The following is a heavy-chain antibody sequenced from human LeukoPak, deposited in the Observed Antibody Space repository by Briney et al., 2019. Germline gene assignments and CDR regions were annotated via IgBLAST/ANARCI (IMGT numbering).Heavy chain of an antibody. Sequence: ASVKVSCKASGYTFTSYGISWVRQAPGQGLEWMGWISVYNGNKNCAQKLQGRVSMTTDTSTNTAYMELRSLRSDDTAVYYCAREGYCGSASCQRAIYYYYGMDVWGQGTTVTVSS. CDR1: GYTFTSYG. D-gene: IGHD2-2*01. J-gene: IGHJ6*02. CDR2: ISVYNGNK. V-gene: IGHV1-18*01. CDR3: AREGYCGSASCQRAIYYYYGMDV.